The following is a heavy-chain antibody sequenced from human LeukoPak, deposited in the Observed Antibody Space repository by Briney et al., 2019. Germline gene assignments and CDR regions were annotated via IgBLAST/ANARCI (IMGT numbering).Heavy chain of an antibody. D-gene: IGHD3-10*01. Sequence: SETLSLTCTVSGGSISSYYWSWIRQPPGKGLECIGYIYYNGITNYNPSLKSRVTISVDTSKNQFSLKLSSVTAADTAVYYCARGAMVRGVIGFDYWGQGTLVTVSS. CDR2: IYYNGIT. V-gene: IGHV4-59*08. J-gene: IGHJ4*02. CDR1: GGSISSYY. CDR3: ARGAMVRGVIGFDY.